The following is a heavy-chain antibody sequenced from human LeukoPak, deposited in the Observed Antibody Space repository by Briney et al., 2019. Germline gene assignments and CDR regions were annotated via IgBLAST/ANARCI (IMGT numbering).Heavy chain of an antibody. Sequence: ASVKVSCKTSAYTFTGYYMHWVRQAPGQGLEWMGWIDPKSGATKYAQKFQGRVTMTRDTSTSTVYMELSSLRSEDTAVYYCARDREVGATMEVNYFDYWGQGTLVTVSS. CDR3: ARDREVGATMEVNYFDY. CDR1: AYTFTGYY. J-gene: IGHJ4*02. CDR2: IDPKSGAT. V-gene: IGHV1-2*02. D-gene: IGHD1-26*01.